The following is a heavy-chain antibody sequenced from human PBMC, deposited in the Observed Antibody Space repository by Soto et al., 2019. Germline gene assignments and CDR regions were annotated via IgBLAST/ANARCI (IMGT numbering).Heavy chain of an antibody. V-gene: IGHV3-21*01. CDR3: ARRDYYDTSGDPFDY. J-gene: IGHJ4*02. D-gene: IGHD3-22*01. CDR2: ISSSSSYI. Sequence: PGGSLRLSCAASGFTFTSYSMNWVRQAPGKGLEWVSSISSSSSYIFYADSVKGRFTISRDNAKNSLYLQMNSLRAEDTALYYCARRDYYDTSGDPFDYWGQGTLVTVSS. CDR1: GFTFTSYS.